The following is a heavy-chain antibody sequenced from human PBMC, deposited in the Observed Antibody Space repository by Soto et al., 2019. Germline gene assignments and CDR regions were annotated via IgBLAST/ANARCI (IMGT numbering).Heavy chain of an antibody. V-gene: IGHV4-59*08. CDR3: ARLNYYFHH. J-gene: IGHJ4*02. Sequence: QVQLQESGPGLVKPSETLSLTCSVSGDSITAYYWSWIRQPPGKGLEWIGYIYHAGNTNYNPSLRGRVTMSVDTSRTRFSLKLKSVTAADTAIYYCARLNYYFHHWGQGALVTVSS. D-gene: IGHD1-20*01. CDR2: IYHAGNT. CDR1: GDSITAYY.